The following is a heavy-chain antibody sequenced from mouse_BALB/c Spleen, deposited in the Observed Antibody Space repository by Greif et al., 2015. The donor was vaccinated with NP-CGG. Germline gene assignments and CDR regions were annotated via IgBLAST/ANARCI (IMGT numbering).Heavy chain of an antibody. J-gene: IGHJ4*01. D-gene: IGHD1-1*01. V-gene: IGHV2-2*02. CDR2: IWSGGST. Sequence: VHLVESGPGLGQPSQSLSITCTVSGFSLTSYGVHWVRQSPGKGPEWLGVIWSGGSTDFNAAFISRLSISKYNSKSQDYIKINSLQANDTTIYYCARNYGGGYYYAMDYWGQGTAVTVSS. CDR3: ARNYGGGYYYAMDY. CDR1: GFSLTSYG.